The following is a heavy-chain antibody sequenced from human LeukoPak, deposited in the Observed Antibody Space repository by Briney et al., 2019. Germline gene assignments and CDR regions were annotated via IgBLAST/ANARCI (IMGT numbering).Heavy chain of an antibody. Sequence: GSLRLSCAASGFNVKTNFMYWVRQAPGKGLEWVAFINTGGRTSYSDSVTGRFTISRDISKNTLYLQMSTLRVEDTAVYFRVRCSTDIFYAMDVWGQGTTVIVSS. CDR1: GFNVKTNF. J-gene: IGHJ6*02. CDR3: VRCSTDIFYAMDV. V-gene: IGHV3-66*01. CDR2: INTGGRT. D-gene: IGHD4-11*01.